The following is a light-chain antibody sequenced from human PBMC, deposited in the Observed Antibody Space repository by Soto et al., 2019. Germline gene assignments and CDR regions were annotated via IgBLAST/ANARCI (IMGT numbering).Light chain of an antibody. J-gene: IGLJ1*01. V-gene: IGLV2-23*01. CDR3: CSYAGSSTYV. Sequence: QSALTQPPSVSGSPGQSVTISCTGTSSDVGSYNRVSWYQQPPGKAPKLMIYKGSNRPSGVSDRFSGSKSGNTASLTISGLQAEDEADYYCCSYAGSSTYVFGTGTKVTVL. CDR2: KGS. CDR1: SSDVGSYNR.